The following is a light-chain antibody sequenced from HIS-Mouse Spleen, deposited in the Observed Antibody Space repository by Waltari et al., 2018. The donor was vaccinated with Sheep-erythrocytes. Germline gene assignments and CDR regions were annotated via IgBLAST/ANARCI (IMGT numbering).Light chain of an antibody. V-gene: IGKV3-15*01. J-gene: IGKJ4*01. CDR3: QQYNNWPPLT. CDR2: GAS. CDR1: QSVRSN. Sequence: IVITQSPATLSVSAGERATLSCRASQSVRSNLAWYQQKPGQAPRLLIYGASTRATGIPARFSGSGSGTEFTLTISSMQSEDFAVYYCQQYNNWPPLTFGGGTKVEIK.